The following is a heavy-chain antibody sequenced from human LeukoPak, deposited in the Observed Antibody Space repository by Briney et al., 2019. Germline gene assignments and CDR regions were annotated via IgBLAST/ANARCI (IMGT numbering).Heavy chain of an antibody. CDR2: IRSKANSYAT. J-gene: IGHJ4*02. Sequence: GGSLRLSCAASGFTFSGSAMHWVRQASGKGLEWVGRIRSKANSYATAYAASVKGRFTISRDDSKNTAYLQMNSLKTEDTAVYYCTRHALTGTIEHDYWGQGTLVTVSS. V-gene: IGHV3-73*01. D-gene: IGHD1-7*01. CDR3: TRHALTGTIEHDY. CDR1: GFTFSGSA.